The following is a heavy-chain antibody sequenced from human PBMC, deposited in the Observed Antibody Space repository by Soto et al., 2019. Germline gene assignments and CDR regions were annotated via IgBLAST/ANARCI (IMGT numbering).Heavy chain of an antibody. J-gene: IGHJ5*02. D-gene: IGHD3-10*01. V-gene: IGHV3-11*05. CDR1: GFTFSDYY. CDR2: ISSSSSYT. Sequence: PGGSLRLSCAASGFTFSDYYMSWIRQAPGKGLEWVSYISSSSSYTNYADSVKGRFTISRDNAKNSLYLQMNSLRAEDTAVYYCARGPITMVRGVIILPVGFDPWGQGTLVTVSS. CDR3: ARGPITMVRGVIILPVGFDP.